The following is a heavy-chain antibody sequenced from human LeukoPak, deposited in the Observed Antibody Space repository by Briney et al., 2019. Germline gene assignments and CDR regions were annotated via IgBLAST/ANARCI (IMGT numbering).Heavy chain of an antibody. Sequence: SVKVSCKASGGTFSNYAISWVRQAPGQGLEWMGGIIPIFGTANYAQKFQGRVTITADESTSTAYMELSSLRSEDTAVYYCAREDSGGSGSSYYYYYGMDVWGQGTTVTVSS. D-gene: IGHD3-10*01. CDR2: IIPIFGTA. J-gene: IGHJ6*02. CDR1: GGTFSNYA. CDR3: AREDSGGSGSSYYYYYGMDV. V-gene: IGHV1-69*13.